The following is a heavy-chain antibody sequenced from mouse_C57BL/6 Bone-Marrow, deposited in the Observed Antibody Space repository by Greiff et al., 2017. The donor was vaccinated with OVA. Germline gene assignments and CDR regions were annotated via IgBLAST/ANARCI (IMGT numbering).Heavy chain of an antibody. D-gene: IGHD2-5*01. CDR2: INPNYGTT. J-gene: IGHJ4*01. V-gene: IGHV1-39*01. Sequence: EVQLKESGPELVKPGASVKISCKASGYSFTDYNMNWVKQSNGKSLEWIGVINPNYGTTSYNQKFKGKATLTVDQSSSTAYMQLNSLTSEDSAVYYCAILYYSNYPYAMDYWGQGTSVTVSS. CDR3: AILYYSNYPYAMDY. CDR1: GYSFTDYN.